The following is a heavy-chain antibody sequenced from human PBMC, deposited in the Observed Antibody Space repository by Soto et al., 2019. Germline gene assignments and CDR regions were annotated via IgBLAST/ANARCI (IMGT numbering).Heavy chain of an antibody. CDR1: GGSFIGYY. V-gene: IGHV4-34*01. D-gene: IGHD3-3*01. CDR2: INHSGST. J-gene: IGHJ5*02. CDR3: ATGLSHPITIFGVVITPWFDP. Sequence: ETLSLTCSVSGGSFIGYYWSWIRQPPGKGLEWMGEINHSGSTNYNPSLKSRVTISVDTSKNQFSLKLSSVTAADTAVYYCATGLSHPITIFGVVITPWFDPWGQGTLVTVSS.